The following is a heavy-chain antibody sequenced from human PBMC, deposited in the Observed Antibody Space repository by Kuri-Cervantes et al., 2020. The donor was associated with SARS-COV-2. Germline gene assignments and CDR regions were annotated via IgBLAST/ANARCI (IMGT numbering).Heavy chain of an antibody. Sequence: GSLRLSCAVSDDSISRGYYWGWIRQSPGKGLEWIGSIYHSGSTYYNPSLKSRVTISVDTSKNQFSLKLSSVTAADTAVYYCASGRREIVVVPTDMGMDVWGKGTTVTVSS. CDR2: IYHSGST. J-gene: IGHJ6*03. CDR3: ASGRREIVVVPTDMGMDV. D-gene: IGHD2-2*01. V-gene: IGHV4-38-2*01. CDR1: DDSISRGYY.